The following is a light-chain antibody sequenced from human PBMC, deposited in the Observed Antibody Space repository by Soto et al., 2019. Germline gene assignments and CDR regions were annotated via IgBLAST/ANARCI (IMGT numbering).Light chain of an antibody. J-gene: IGKJ5*01. CDR2: DAS. Sequence: IVLAEAPAPLYLSPGERATLSCRASQSVSSYLAWYQQKPGQAPRLLIYDASNRATGIPARFSGSGSGTDFTLTISSLEPEDFAVYYCQQRSNWPPIPFGQGTRLEIK. CDR3: QQRSNWPPIP. CDR1: QSVSSY. V-gene: IGKV3-11*01.